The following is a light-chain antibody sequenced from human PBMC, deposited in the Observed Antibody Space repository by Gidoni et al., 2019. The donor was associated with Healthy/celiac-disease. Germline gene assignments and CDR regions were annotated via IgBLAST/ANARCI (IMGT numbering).Light chain of an antibody. CDR1: QSSSSY. CDR3: QQSYSTPPT. Sequence: DTEMTLSPSSLSASVGDRVTITCRARQSSSSYLNWYQQKPGKAHKLLIYAASSLQSGAPSRFSGSGSGTDFTRTISSLQPEDFATYYCQQSYSTPPTFGQGTRLEIK. J-gene: IGKJ5*01. V-gene: IGKV1-39*01. CDR2: AAS.